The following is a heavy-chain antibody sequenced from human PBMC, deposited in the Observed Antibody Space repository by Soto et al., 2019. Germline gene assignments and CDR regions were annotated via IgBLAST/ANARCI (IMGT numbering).Heavy chain of an antibody. CDR1: GYTFTSYA. V-gene: IGHV1-3*01. CDR3: ARVGDPEALRFLEWLPTSNYYYGMDV. D-gene: IGHD3-3*01. CDR2: INAGNGNT. J-gene: IGHJ6*02. Sequence: ASVKVSCKASGYTFTSYAMHWVRQAPGQRLEWMGWINAGNGNTKYSQKFQGRVTITRDTSASTAYMELSSLRSEDTAVYYCARVGDPEALRFLEWLPTSNYYYGMDVWGRGTLVTVSS.